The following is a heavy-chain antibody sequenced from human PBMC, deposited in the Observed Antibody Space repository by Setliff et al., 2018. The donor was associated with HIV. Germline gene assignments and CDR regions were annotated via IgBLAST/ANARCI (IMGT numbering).Heavy chain of an antibody. CDR1: GGSISSGSYY. CDR2: IWTSGST. V-gene: IGHV4-61*02. J-gene: IGHJ5*02. Sequence: PSETLSLTCTVSGGSISSGSYYWSWIRQPAGKGLEWIGRIWTSGSTNYNPSLKSRVTISLDTSKNQFSLKLTSVTAADTAIYYCARDLTSNSNCFEPWGQGTQVTVSS. CDR3: ARDLTSNSNCFEP. D-gene: IGHD4-4*01.